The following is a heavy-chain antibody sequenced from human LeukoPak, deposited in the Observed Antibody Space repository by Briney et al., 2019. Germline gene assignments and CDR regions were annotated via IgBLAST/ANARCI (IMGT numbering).Heavy chain of an antibody. CDR1: GDSISSYY. D-gene: IGHD6-13*01. CDR3: ARQNPAAEGQGLDH. J-gene: IGHJ4*02. CDR2: IYHTGTT. V-gene: IGHV4-59*08. Sequence: PSDTLSLTCNVSGDSISSYYWSWIRQPPGKGLDWIGYIYHTGTTNYNPSLKSRVTMSVDTSKNQFSLKLSSVTAADTAVYYCARQNPAAEGQGLDHWGQGALVTVSS.